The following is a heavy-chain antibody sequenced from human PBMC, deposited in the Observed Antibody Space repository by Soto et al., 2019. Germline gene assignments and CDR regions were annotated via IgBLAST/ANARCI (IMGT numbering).Heavy chain of an antibody. V-gene: IGHV4-39*01. Sequence: SETLSLTCSVSGGSITTNGYYWGWIRQPPGKGLQWIGNVYWTGSTFSHPSPTGRVFISVDTSKNQFSLKLSSVTAADTAVYYCARITVTLNWFDPWGQGTLVTVSS. CDR3: ARITVTLNWFDP. CDR1: GGSITTNGYY. D-gene: IGHD1-7*01. CDR2: VYWTGST. J-gene: IGHJ5*02.